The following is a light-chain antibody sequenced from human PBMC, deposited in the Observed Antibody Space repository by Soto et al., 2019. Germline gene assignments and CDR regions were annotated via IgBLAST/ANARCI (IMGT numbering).Light chain of an antibody. Sequence: EIVLTQSPGTLSLSPGERASLSCGASQSLTSSYLAWYQQKPGQAPRLLIYGASSRATGLPDRFSGSGSGTDFTLTISRLEPEDFAVYYCHQCYSSRTFGQGTKVDIK. CDR2: GAS. V-gene: IGKV3-20*01. CDR1: QSLTSSY. CDR3: HQCYSSRT. J-gene: IGKJ1*01.